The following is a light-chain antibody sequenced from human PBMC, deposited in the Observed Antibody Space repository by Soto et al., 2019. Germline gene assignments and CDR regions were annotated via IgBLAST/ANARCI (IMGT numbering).Light chain of an antibody. V-gene: IGKV3-20*01. J-gene: IGKJ1*01. CDR2: GAS. Sequence: EIVLTQSPGTLSFSPGEKAPLSCRASQSVRSSYLAWYQQKPGQAPRLLIYGASSRATGIPDRISGSGSGTDFTLTISRLEPEDFAVYYCQQYGSPPQTFGQGTKVDIK. CDR3: QQYGSPPQT. CDR1: QSVRSSY.